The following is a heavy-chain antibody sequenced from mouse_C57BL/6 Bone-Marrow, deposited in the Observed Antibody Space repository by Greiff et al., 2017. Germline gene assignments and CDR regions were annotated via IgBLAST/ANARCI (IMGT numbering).Heavy chain of an antibody. J-gene: IGHJ4*01. CDR3: AMSITTVLDYYAMDY. V-gene: IGHV1-74*01. Sequence: QVQLQQPGAELVKPGASVKVSCKASGYTFTSYWMHWVKQRPGQGLEWIGRIHPSDSDTNYTQKFKGKATLTVDKSSSTAYMQLSSLTSADSAVYYCAMSITTVLDYYAMDYWGQGTSVSVSS. D-gene: IGHD1-1*01. CDR1: GYTFTSYW. CDR2: IHPSDSDT.